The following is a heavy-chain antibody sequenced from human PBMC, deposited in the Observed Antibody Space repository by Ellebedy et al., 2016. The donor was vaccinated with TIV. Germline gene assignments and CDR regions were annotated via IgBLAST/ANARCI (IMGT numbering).Heavy chain of an antibody. D-gene: IGHD4-17*01. V-gene: IGHV1-18*01. J-gene: IGHJ4*02. CDR3: ARVGGINDDYGDLYYFDY. CDR1: GYTFTSYG. CDR2: ISAYNGNT. Sequence: AASVKVSCKASGYTFTSYGISWVRQAPGQGLEWMGWISAYNGNTNYAQKLQGRVTMTTDTSTSTAYMELRSLRSDDTAVYYCARVGGINDDYGDLYYFDYWGQGTLVTVSS.